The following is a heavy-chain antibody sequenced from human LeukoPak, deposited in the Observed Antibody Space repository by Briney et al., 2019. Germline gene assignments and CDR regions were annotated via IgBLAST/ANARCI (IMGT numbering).Heavy chain of an antibody. V-gene: IGHV5-51*01. CDR2: IYPGDSDT. D-gene: IGHD3-10*01. Sequence: ESLKIFCKGSGYSFTSSWIGCVRQQPGKNLEWIGIIYPGDSDTRYNPSFQGQLTISADKSISTAFLQWSSLHASDTAMYYCARSSAMTYNGPRDYWGQGTLVTVSS. J-gene: IGHJ4*02. CDR1: GYSFTSSW. CDR3: ARSSAMTYNGPRDY.